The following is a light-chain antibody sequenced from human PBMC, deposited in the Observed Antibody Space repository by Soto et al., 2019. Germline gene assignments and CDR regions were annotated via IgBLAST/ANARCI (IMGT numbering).Light chain of an antibody. CDR3: QQYYSLYT. J-gene: IGKJ2*01. CDR2: DAS. CDR1: QSITTW. V-gene: IGKV1-5*01. Sequence: DIQMTQSPSTLAASVGDRVTMSCRASQSITTWLAWYQQKPGKAPKLLIYDASSLESGVPSRFSGSGSGTEFTPTISSLQPDDFATYYCQQYYSLYTFGQGTKLEIK.